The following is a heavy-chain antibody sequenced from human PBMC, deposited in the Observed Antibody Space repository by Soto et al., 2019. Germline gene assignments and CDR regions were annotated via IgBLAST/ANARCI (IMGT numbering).Heavy chain of an antibody. CDR2: ISGSGGST. CDR1: GFTFSTYA. V-gene: IGHV3-23*01. D-gene: IGHD6-13*01. Sequence: EVQVLESGGGLVQPGGSLRLSCAASGFTFSTYAMSWVRQAPGKGLEWVSGISGSGGSTYYADSVKGRFTISRDNSKTTVFLQMSSLRAEDTAGSLCAKGGAAAGTGYFALWGRGTLVTVSS. J-gene: IGHJ2*01. CDR3: AKGGAAAGTGYFAL.